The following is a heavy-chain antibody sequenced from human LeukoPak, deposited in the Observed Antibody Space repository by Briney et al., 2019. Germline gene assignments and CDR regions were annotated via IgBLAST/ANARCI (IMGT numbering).Heavy chain of an antibody. J-gene: IGHJ5*02. CDR1: GDTFTKYY. Sequence: ASVKVSCKASGDTFTKYYMHWVRQAPGQGLEWMGIINPSGGSTSYAQKFQGRVTMTRDMSTSTDYMELSSLRSEDTAVYYCARDNSVEDTAWWFDPWGQGTLVTVSS. CDR3: ARDNSVEDTAWWFDP. D-gene: IGHD4-23*01. CDR2: INPSGGST. V-gene: IGHV1-46*01.